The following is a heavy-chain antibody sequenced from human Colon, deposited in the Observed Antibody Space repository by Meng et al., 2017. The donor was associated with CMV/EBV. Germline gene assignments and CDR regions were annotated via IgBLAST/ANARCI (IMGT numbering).Heavy chain of an antibody. CDR3: AASPSWWRIEY. J-gene: IGHJ4*01. CDR2: MSQSGGS. CDR1: GVSVSKGYW. D-gene: IGHD6-13*01. V-gene: IGHV4-4*01. Sequence: LTCAVSGVSVSKGYWWTWVRQEPGKGLEWIREMSQSGGSNYNASLKSRVGISIDSSKNQFSLKLSSVTAADTASYFCAASPSWWRIEYWGHGTLVTVSS.